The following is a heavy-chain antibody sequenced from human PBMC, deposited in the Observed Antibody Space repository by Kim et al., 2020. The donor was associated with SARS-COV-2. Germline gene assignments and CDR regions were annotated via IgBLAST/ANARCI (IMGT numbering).Heavy chain of an antibody. V-gene: IGHV4-39*02. CDR3: ARDASIAAADSLFDYYYGMDV. CDR1: GGSISSSSYY. D-gene: IGHD6-13*01. Sequence: SETLSLTCTVSGGSISSSSYYWGWIRQPPGKGLEWIGSIYYSGSTYYNPSLKSRVTISVDTSKNQFSLKLSSVTAADTAVYYCARDASIAAADSLFDYYYGMDVWGQGTTVTVSS. J-gene: IGHJ6*02. CDR2: IYYSGST.